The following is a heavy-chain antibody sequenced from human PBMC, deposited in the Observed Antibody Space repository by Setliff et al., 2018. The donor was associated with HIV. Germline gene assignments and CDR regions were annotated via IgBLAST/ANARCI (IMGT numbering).Heavy chain of an antibody. CDR3: ARGSCSGGSCYHYYGMDV. V-gene: IGHV1-69*10. J-gene: IGHJ6*02. CDR1: GGTFSSYA. D-gene: IGHD2-15*01. CDR2: IIPILGIA. Sequence: GASVKVSCKASGGTFSSYAISWVRQAPGQGLEWMGGIIPILGIANYAQKSQGRVTITADKSTSTAYMELSSLRSEDTAVYYCARGSCSGGSCYHYYGMDVWGQGTTVTV.